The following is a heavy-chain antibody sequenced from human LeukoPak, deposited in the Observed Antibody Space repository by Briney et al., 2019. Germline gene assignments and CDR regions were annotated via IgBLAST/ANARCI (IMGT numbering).Heavy chain of an antibody. J-gene: IGHJ3*02. D-gene: IGHD6-13*01. Sequence: SETLSLTCTVSGASISNYYWSWVRXPPGKXLXXXGYIYPSGSTYYNPTLKSRVTISAYADKSQFSLKLRSVTAADTAVYYCARDQISTTWYGAFDIWGQGTMVSVSS. CDR3: ARDQISTTWYGAFDI. CDR2: IYPSGST. V-gene: IGHV4-59*01. CDR1: GASISNYY.